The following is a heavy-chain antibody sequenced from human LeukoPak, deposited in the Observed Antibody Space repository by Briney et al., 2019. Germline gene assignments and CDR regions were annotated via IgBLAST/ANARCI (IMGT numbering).Heavy chain of an antibody. CDR2: INPSGGST. Sequence: ASVKVSCKASGYTFTSYYMHWVRQAPGQGLEWMGIINPSGGSTSYAQKFQGRVTMTRDTSISTAYMELSRLRSDDTAVYYCARGKQWLVEWFDYWGQGTLVTVSS. CDR1: GYTFTSYY. D-gene: IGHD6-19*01. CDR3: ARGKQWLVEWFDY. V-gene: IGHV1-46*01. J-gene: IGHJ4*02.